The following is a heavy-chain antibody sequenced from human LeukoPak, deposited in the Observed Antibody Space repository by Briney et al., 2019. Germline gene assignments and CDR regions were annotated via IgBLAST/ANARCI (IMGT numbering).Heavy chain of an antibody. CDR3: ARDGLVRAFDI. CDR2: IYQSGGT. CDR1: GGSISSGGYS. Sequence: PSQTLSLTCAVSGGSISSGGYSWSWIRQPPGKGLEWIGYIYQSGGTYYNPSLKRRGTISGDRAKNQFSLKLSAVTAADTAVYYCARDGLVRAFDIWGQGTMVTVSS. J-gene: IGHJ3*02. D-gene: IGHD3/OR15-3a*01. V-gene: IGHV4-30-2*01.